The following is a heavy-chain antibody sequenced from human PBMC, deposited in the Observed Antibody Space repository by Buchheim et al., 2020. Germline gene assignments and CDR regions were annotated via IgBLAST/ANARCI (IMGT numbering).Heavy chain of an antibody. CDR3: ARDRHDYGGPYYFDY. CDR1: GFTFSDSY. D-gene: IGHD4-23*01. J-gene: IGHJ4*02. V-gene: IGHV3-11*06. CDR2: ISSSSSFT. Sequence: QVQLVESGGGLVKPGGSLRLSCAASGFTFSDSYMSWIRQAPGKGLEWVSYISSSSSFTNFADSVRGRFTISRDKAKNSLYLQMNSLRAEDTAVYYCARDRHDYGGPYYFDYWGQGTL.